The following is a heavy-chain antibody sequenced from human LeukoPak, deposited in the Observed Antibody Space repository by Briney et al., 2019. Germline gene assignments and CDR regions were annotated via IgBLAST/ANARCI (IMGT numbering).Heavy chain of an antibody. D-gene: IGHD5-12*01. CDR1: GFTFSSYS. CDR3: ARGMSSGYDFDY. J-gene: IGHJ4*02. CDR2: ISSSSSYI. Sequence: GGSLRLSCAASGFTFSSYSMNWVRQAPGKGLEWVSSISSSSSYIYYADSVKGRFTISRDNAKNSLYLQMNSLRAEDTAVYYCARGMSSGYDFDYWGQGTLVTVSS. V-gene: IGHV3-21*01.